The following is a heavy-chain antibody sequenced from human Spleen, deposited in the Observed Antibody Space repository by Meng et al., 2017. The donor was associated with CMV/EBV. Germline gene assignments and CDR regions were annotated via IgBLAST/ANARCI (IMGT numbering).Heavy chain of an antibody. Sequence: QVQLQESGPGLVKPSETLSLPCTVSGGSISSRSYYWGWLRQPPGKGLEWIGSIYYSGSTYYNPSLKSRVTISVDTSKNQFSLKLSSVTAADTAVYYCARGRIAAAGFFDYWGQGTLVTVSS. CDR3: ARGRIAAAGFFDY. CDR2: IYYSGST. J-gene: IGHJ4*02. V-gene: IGHV4-39*07. CDR1: GGSISSRSYY. D-gene: IGHD6-13*01.